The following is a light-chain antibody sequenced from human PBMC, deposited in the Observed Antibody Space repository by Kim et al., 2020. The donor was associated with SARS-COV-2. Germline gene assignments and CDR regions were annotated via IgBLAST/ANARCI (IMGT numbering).Light chain of an antibody. CDR1: HTIRGW. V-gene: IGKV1-5*03. Sequence: SASERDRVTITCRASHTIRGWLAWYQQKPGKATKRLMSKVSDLEAGVPSRFSGSGSGTEFTLTICSLQPDDVATYYCLQHESFWTFGQGTKVYIK. CDR3: LQHESFWT. J-gene: IGKJ1*01. CDR2: KVS.